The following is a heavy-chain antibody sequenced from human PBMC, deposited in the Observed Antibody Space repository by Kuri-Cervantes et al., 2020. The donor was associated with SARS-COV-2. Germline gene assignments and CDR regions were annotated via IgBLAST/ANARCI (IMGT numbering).Heavy chain of an antibody. J-gene: IGHJ5*02. V-gene: IGHV3-30-3*01. CDR1: GFTFSSYA. D-gene: IGHD6-13*01. CDR2: ISYDGSNK. Sequence: GGSLRLSCAASGFTFSSYAMHWVRQAPGKGLEWVAVISYDGSNKYYADSVKGRFTISRDNSKNTLYLQMNSLRAEDTAVYYCAKDTKPLAAAGWFDPWGQGTLVTVSS. CDR3: AKDTKPLAAAGWFDP.